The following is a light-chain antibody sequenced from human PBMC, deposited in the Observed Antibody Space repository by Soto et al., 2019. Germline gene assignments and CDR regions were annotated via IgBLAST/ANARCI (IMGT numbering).Light chain of an antibody. CDR2: LGS. J-gene: IGKJ1*01. CDR1: QNLMHSNGYNY. V-gene: IGKV2-28*01. Sequence: DIVMTQSPLSLPVTPGEPASISCRSSQNLMHSNGYNYLDWYLQKPGQSPQLLIYLGSNRASGVPDRFSGSGSGTDFTLEITRVEPEDVGVYYCMQTLQTPTFGQGTKVEI. CDR3: MQTLQTPT.